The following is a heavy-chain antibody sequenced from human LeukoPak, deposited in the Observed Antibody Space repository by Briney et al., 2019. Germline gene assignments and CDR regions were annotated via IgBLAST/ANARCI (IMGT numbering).Heavy chain of an antibody. CDR1: GYTFTSYG. J-gene: IGHJ6*02. CDR3: AREASDYLDYYYYGMDV. Sequence: ASVKVSCKASGYTFTSYGINWVRQAPGQGLEWMGWISPYNGNTNYLQKYQGRVTMTTDTSTSTAYMELRSLRSDDTAVYYCAREASDYLDYYYYGMDVWGQGTTVTVSS. D-gene: IGHD4-11*01. CDR2: ISPYNGNT. V-gene: IGHV1-18*01.